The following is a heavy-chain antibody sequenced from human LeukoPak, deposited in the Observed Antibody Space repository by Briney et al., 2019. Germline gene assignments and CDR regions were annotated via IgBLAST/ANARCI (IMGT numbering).Heavy chain of an antibody. CDR1: GFTFSSYG. Sequence: PGGSLRLSCAASGFTFSSYGMHWVRQAPGKGLEWVAFIRYDGSNKYYADSVKGRFTISRDNSKNTLYLQMNSLRAEDTAVYYCAKENSGYDYHFDYWGQGTLVTVSS. V-gene: IGHV3-30*02. D-gene: IGHD5-12*01. J-gene: IGHJ4*02. CDR3: AKENSGYDYHFDY. CDR2: IRYDGSNK.